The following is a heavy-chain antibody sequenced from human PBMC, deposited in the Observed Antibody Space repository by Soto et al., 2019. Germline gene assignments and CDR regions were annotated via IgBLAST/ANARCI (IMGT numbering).Heavy chain of an antibody. D-gene: IGHD3-10*01. Sequence: GGSLRLSCAASGFTFISYAMTWVRQAPGKWLEWVSVILNTGGDTLYADSVKGRFTISRDNSKDTLYLQMNILRAEDTAIYYCARASGESYPGSRVFDSWGQGTRVNVSS. CDR3: ARASGESYPGSRVFDS. CDR2: ILNTGGDT. CDR1: GFTFISYA. J-gene: IGHJ4*02. V-gene: IGHV3-23*01.